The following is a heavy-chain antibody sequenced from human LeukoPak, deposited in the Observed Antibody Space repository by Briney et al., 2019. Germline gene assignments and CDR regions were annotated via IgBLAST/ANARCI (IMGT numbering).Heavy chain of an antibody. CDR1: GFTFSSYW. Sequence: PGGSLRLSCAASGFTFSSYWMHWVRQAPGKGLEWVSGINWNGGSTGYADSVKGRFTISRDNAKNSLYLQMNSLRAEDTALYYCARVRWEPDYYYMDVWGKGTTVTVSS. D-gene: IGHD1-26*01. V-gene: IGHV3-20*04. CDR2: INWNGGST. J-gene: IGHJ6*03. CDR3: ARVRWEPDYYYMDV.